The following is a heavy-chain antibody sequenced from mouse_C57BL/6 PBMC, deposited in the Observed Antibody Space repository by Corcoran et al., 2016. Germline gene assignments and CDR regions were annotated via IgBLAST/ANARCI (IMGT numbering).Heavy chain of an antibody. CDR1: GYTFTDYY. Sequence: EVQLQQSGPELVKPGPSVKISCKASGYTFTDYYMNWVKQSHGKSLEWIGDINPNNGGTSYNQKFKGKATLTVDKSSSTAYMELRSLTSEDSAVYYCARSTMIKRAMDYWGEGTSVTVSS. CDR2: INPNNGGT. J-gene: IGHJ4*01. V-gene: IGHV1-26*01. D-gene: IGHD2-4*01. CDR3: ARSTMIKRAMDY.